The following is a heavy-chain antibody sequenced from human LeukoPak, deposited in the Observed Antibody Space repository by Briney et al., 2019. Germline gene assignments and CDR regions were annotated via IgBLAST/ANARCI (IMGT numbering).Heavy chain of an antibody. CDR2: VSKTGST. CDR3: AREGAHSSGWSPFDH. J-gene: IGHJ4*02. D-gene: IGHD3-22*01. Sequence: SENLSLTCSVSGASISDYFWSWIRQAPGQTLEWIGYVSKTGSTNYNPSLRSQVTISKDTSRNLLSLRLTLATAADTAVYYCAREGAHSSGWSPFDHWGQGILVTVSS. CDR1: GASISDYF. V-gene: IGHV4-59*01.